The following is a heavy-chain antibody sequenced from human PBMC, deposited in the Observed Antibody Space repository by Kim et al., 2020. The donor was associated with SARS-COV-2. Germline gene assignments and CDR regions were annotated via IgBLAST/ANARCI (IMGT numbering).Heavy chain of an antibody. V-gene: IGHV3-9*01. CDR3: VKASLITFGGLPDAFDV. D-gene: IGHD3-16*01. Sequence: GGSLRLSCAASGFTFDDYAMHWVRQAPGRGFEWVSGISWNSGNIDYVGSVKGRFTISRDNAKNSLYLQMNSLRVEDTALYFCVKASLITFGGLPDAFDVWGQGTTVTVSS. J-gene: IGHJ3*01. CDR1: GFTFDDYA. CDR2: ISWNSGNI.